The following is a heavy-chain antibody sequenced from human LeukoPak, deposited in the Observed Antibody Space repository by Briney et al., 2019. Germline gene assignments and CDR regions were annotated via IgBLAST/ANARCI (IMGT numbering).Heavy chain of an antibody. CDR1: GGSISSGSYC. Sequence: PSQTLSLTCTVSGGSISSGSYCWSWIRQPAGKGLEWIGRIYTSGSTNYNPSLKSRVTISVDTSKNQFSLKLSSVTAADTAVYYCARSSGWYMRDWYFDLWGRGTLVTASS. CDR2: IYTSGST. CDR3: ARSSGWYMRDWYFDL. J-gene: IGHJ2*01. V-gene: IGHV4-61*02. D-gene: IGHD6-19*01.